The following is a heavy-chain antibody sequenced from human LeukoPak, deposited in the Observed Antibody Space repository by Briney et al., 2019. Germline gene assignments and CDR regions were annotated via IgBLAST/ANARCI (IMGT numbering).Heavy chain of an antibody. CDR2: ISSSSSYI. CDR3: ARDLGSSYSSGIDY. D-gene: IGHD2-15*01. V-gene: IGHV3-21*01. CDR1: GFTFSSYS. Sequence: PGGSLRLSRAASGFTFSSYSMNWVRQAPGKGLEWVSSISSSSSYIYYADSVKGRFTISRDNAKNSLYLQMNSLRAEDTAVYYCARDLGSSYSSGIDYWGQGTLVTVSS. J-gene: IGHJ4*02.